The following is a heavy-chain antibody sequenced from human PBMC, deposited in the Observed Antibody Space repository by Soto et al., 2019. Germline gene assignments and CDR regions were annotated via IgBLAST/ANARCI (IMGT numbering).Heavy chain of an antibody. J-gene: IGHJ5*02. CDR3: SRGQMEQLVTAPIGP. CDR2: IYYSGST. D-gene: IGHD6-13*01. CDR1: NGSISNYY. Sequence: QVQLQESGPGLVKPSETLSLTCTVSNGSISNYYWSWIRQSPGKGLEWIGYIYYSGSTNYNPSLKGRVTILVDQSKIQFSLELNSVTTADTAVYYCSRGQMEQLVTAPIGPWGQGTLVTVSS. V-gene: IGHV4-59*01.